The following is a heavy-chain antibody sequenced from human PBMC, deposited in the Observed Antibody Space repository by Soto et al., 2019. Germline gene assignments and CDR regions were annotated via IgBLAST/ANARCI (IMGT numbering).Heavy chain of an antibody. D-gene: IGHD2-2*02. CDR3: AKVGYCSSTSCYIRDAFDI. Sequence: GGSLRLSCAASGFTFSSYAMSWVRQAPGKGLEWVSAISGSGGSTYYADSVKGRFTISRDNSKNTLYLQMNSLRAEDMAVYYCAKVGYCSSTSCYIRDAFDIWGQGTMVTVSS. V-gene: IGHV3-23*01. CDR2: ISGSGGST. J-gene: IGHJ3*02. CDR1: GFTFSSYA.